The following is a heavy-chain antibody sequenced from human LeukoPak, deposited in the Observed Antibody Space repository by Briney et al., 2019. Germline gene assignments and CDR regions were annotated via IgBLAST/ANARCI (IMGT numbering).Heavy chain of an antibody. D-gene: IGHD3-9*01. CDR1: GGSFSGYY. CDR3: ARGRVYYDILTGYYYTLPFDY. V-gene: IGHV4-34*01. J-gene: IGHJ4*02. CDR2: INHSGST. Sequence: SETLSLTCAVYGGSFSGYYWSWIRQPPGKGLEWIGEINHSGSTNYNPSLKSRVTISVDTSKNRFSLKLSSVTAADTAVYYCARGRVYYDILTGYYYTLPFDYWGQGTLVTVSS.